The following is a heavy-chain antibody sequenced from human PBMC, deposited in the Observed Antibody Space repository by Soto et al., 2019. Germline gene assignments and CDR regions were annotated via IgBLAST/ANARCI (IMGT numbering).Heavy chain of an antibody. V-gene: IGHV1-46*01. Sequence: ASVKVSCKASGYTFSNYYMHWVRQAPGQGLEWMGIINPSGGSTNYAQKFQGRVTMTRDTSTSKVYMELSSLRSEDTAVYYCARGITIFGVVIMELDYWGQGSLVTVSS. D-gene: IGHD3-3*01. CDR1: GYTFSNYY. CDR3: ARGITIFGVVIMELDY. J-gene: IGHJ4*02. CDR2: INPSGGST.